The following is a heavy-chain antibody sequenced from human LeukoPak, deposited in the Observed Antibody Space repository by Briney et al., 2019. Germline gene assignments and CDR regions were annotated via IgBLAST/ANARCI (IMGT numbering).Heavy chain of an antibody. V-gene: IGHV4-30-4*01. CDR3: ARAKGIQLWAYFDY. D-gene: IGHD5-18*01. Sequence: SETLSLTCTVSGGSISSGDYYWSWIRQPPGKSLEWIGYIYYSGSTYYNPSLKSRVTISVDTSKNQFSLKLSSVTAADTAVYYCARAKGIQLWAYFDYWGQGTLVTVSS. J-gene: IGHJ4*02. CDR2: IYYSGST. CDR1: GGSISSGDYY.